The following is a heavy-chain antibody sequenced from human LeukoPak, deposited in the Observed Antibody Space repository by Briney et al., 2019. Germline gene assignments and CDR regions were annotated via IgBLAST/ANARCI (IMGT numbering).Heavy chain of an antibody. CDR2: ISGSGDST. V-gene: IGHV3-23*01. D-gene: IGHD6-19*01. Sequence: GGSLRLSCAASGFTVSSNYMTWVRQAPGKGLEWVSGISGSGDSTYYAESVKGRFTISRDNSKNTLYLQMNSLRADDTAVYYCARDSSGWYHWFDPWGQGTLVTVSS. CDR3: ARDSSGWYHWFDP. CDR1: GFTVSSNY. J-gene: IGHJ5*02.